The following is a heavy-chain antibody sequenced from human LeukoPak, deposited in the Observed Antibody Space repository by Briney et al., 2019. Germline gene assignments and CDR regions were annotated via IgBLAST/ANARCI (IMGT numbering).Heavy chain of an antibody. V-gene: IGHV4-59*01. D-gene: IGHD2-15*01. J-gene: IGHJ3*02. CDR1: GGSISSYY. CDR3: ARDSTVAGWGYAFDI. Sequence: ETLSLTCTVSGGSISSYYWSWIRQPPGKGLEWIGYIYYSGSTNYNPSLKSRVTISVDTSKNQFSLKLSSVTAADTAVYYCARDSTVAGWGYAFDIWGQGTMVTVSS. CDR2: IYYSGST.